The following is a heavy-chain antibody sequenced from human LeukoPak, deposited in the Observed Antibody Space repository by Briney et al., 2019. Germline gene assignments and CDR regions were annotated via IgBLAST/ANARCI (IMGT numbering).Heavy chain of an antibody. V-gene: IGHV4-30-2*02. Sequence: NPSQTLSLTCTVSGGSISSGGYYWSWIRQPPGKGLEWIGYIYHSGSTYYNPSLKSRVTISVDRSKNQFSLKLSSVTAADTAVYYCARYSSSWNWFDPWGQGTLVTVSP. J-gene: IGHJ5*02. CDR3: ARYSSSWNWFDP. CDR1: GGSISSGGYY. CDR2: IYHSGST. D-gene: IGHD6-13*01.